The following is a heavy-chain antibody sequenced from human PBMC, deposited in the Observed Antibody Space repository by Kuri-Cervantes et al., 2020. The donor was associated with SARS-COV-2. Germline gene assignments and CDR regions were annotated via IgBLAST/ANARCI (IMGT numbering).Heavy chain of an antibody. CDR3: ARLQSSGAYGY. Sequence: ASVKVSCKASGYTFSTYSISWVRQAPGQGLEWMGWISPYNGQTKYSQKLQDRVSMTMDTSTSTAYMELRSLRSDDTAAFYCARLQSSGAYGYWGQGTLVTVSS. CDR1: GYTFSTYS. CDR2: ISPYNGQT. J-gene: IGHJ4*02. D-gene: IGHD3-10*01. V-gene: IGHV1-18*01.